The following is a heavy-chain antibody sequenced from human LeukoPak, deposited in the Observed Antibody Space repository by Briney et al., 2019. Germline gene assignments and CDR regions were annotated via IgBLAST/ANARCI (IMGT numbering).Heavy chain of an antibody. CDR2: ISSSGSTI. CDR1: GFTFSDYY. CDR3: ARVATYYYDSSGGLDFDY. Sequence: KPGGSLRLSCAASGFTFSDYYMSWLRQAPGKGLEWVSYISSSGSTIYYADSVKGRFTISRDNAKNSLYLQMNSLRAEDTAVYYCARVATYYYDSSGGLDFDYWGQGTLVTVSS. D-gene: IGHD3-22*01. V-gene: IGHV3-11*01. J-gene: IGHJ4*02.